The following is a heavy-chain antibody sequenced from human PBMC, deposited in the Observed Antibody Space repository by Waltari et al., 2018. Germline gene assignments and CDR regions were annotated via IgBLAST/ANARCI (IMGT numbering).Heavy chain of an antibody. CDR1: GGSMISSSYF. CDR3: ARHEDDVSTGHFTWFDS. Sequence: QLRESGPGLVKPSETLSLRCSVSGGSMISSSYFWAWIRQPPGKGLGWIGSIFYSGTTDQNPSLMSRVAMSIDTSNNHFSLRMTSMTAADTAMYYCARHEDDVSTGHFTWFDSWGQGTLVIVSS. V-gene: IGHV4-39*01. CDR2: IFYSGTT. D-gene: IGHD3-9*01. J-gene: IGHJ5*01.